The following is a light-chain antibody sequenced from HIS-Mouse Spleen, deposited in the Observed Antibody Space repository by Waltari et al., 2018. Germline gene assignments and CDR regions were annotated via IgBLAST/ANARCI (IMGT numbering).Light chain of an antibody. Sequence: QSALTQPASVSVSPGQSITISCTGTSSDVAGYHSVSWYQQHPGKAPKLMIYDVSNRPSGVSNRFSGSKSGNTASLTISGLQAEDEADYYCSSYTSSSTRVFGGGTKLTVL. CDR1: SSDVAGYHS. CDR2: DVS. J-gene: IGLJ3*02. V-gene: IGLV2-14*03. CDR3: SSYTSSSTRV.